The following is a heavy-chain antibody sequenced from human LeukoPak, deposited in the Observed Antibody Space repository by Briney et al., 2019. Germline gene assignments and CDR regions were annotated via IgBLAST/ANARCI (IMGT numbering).Heavy chain of an antibody. Sequence: ASVKVSCKASGYTFTSYYMHWVRQAPGQGLEWMGIINPSGGSTSYAQKFQDRVTMTRDTSTSTVYMELSSLRSEDTAVYYCARAAYSSSWYLLGSDYWGQGTLVTVSS. V-gene: IGHV1-46*01. CDR1: GYTFTSYY. CDR3: ARAAYSSSWYLLGSDY. CDR2: INPSGGST. D-gene: IGHD6-13*01. J-gene: IGHJ4*02.